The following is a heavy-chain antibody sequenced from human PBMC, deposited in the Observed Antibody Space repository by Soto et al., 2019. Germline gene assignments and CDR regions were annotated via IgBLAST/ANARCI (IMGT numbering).Heavy chain of an antibody. V-gene: IGHV3-15*01. D-gene: IGHD3-22*01. CDR3: TPAREGYYYDSSGYDAFDI. CDR2: IKSKTDGGTT. CDR1: GFTFSNAW. Sequence: GGSLRLSCAASGFTFSNAWMSWVRQAPGKGLEWVGRIKSKTDGGTTDYAAPVKGRFTISREDSKNTLYLQMNSLKTEDTAVYCCTPAREGYYYDSSGYDAFDIWGQGTMVTVSS. J-gene: IGHJ3*02.